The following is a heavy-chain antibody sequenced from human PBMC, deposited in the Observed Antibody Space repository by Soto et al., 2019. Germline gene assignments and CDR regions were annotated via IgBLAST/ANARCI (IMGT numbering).Heavy chain of an antibody. Sequence: QVQLVQSGAEVKKPGASVKVSCKASGYTFTSYGISWVRQAPGQGLEWMGWISAYNGNTNYAQKPQGRVTMTTDTSTSTAYMELRSLRSDDTAVYYCARDKQYGDYVDYFDYWGQGTLVTVSS. CDR1: GYTFTSYG. V-gene: IGHV1-18*01. J-gene: IGHJ4*02. D-gene: IGHD4-17*01. CDR2: ISAYNGNT. CDR3: ARDKQYGDYVDYFDY.